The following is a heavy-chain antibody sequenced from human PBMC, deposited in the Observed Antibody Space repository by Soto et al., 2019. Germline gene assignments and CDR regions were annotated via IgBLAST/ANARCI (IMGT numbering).Heavy chain of an antibody. CDR1: GGSISSGCNY. D-gene: IGHD4-4*01. J-gene: IGHJ2*01. Sequence: QVQLQESGPGLVKPSQTLSLTCTVSGGSISSGCNYWSWIRQHPGKGLEWPGYSYYSGSTYYNPSLRRRVTISVATSKKEFSLKLSSVTAAETAVYYCARHPVGNSNDWDLDLWGRDTLVTISS. V-gene: IGHV4-31*03. CDR3: ARHPVGNSNDWDLDL. CDR2: SYYSGST.